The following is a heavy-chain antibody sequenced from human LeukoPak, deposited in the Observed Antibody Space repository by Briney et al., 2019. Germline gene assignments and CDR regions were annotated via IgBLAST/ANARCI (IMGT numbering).Heavy chain of an antibody. CDR2: ISSSGSTI. J-gene: IGHJ6*02. Sequence: GGSLRLSCAASGFTFSDYYMSWIRQAPGKGLEWVSYISSSGSTIYYADSVKGRFTISRDNAKNSLYLQMNSLRAEDTAVYYCARDSHLVVPNRSYYYYGMDVWGQGTTVTVSS. CDR1: GFTFSDYY. CDR3: ARDSHLVVPNRSYYYYGMDV. V-gene: IGHV3-11*01. D-gene: IGHD2-2*01.